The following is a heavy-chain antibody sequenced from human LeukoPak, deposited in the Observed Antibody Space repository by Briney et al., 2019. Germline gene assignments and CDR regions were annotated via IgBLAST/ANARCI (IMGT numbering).Heavy chain of an antibody. D-gene: IGHD6-19*01. CDR3: ARERYSSGWFEGLLASHWFDP. CDR1: GGTFSSYA. CDR2: IVPIFGTA. J-gene: IGHJ5*02. Sequence: ASVKVSCKASGGTFSSYAISWVRQAPGQGLEWMGGIVPIFGTANYAQKFQGRVTITADESTSTTYMQLSSLRSEDTAVYYCARERYSSGWFEGLLASHWFDPWGQGTLVTVSS. V-gene: IGHV1-69*01.